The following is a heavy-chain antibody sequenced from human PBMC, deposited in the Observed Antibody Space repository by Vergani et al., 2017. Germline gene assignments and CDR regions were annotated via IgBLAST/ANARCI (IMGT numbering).Heavy chain of an antibody. V-gene: IGHV4-34*01. CDR1: GGSFSGYY. D-gene: IGHD2-2*01. Sequence: VQLQQWGAGLLKPSETLSLTCAVYGGSFSGYYWSWIRQPPGKGLEWIGEINHSGSTNYNPSRKSRVTIPVDTSKNQFSLKLSSVTAAATAVYYCARRQSYCGSTSCYYGHSYYMDGGGKGRTVTVSS. CDR3: ARRQSYCGSTSCYYGHSYYMDG. CDR2: INHSGST. J-gene: IGHJ6*03.